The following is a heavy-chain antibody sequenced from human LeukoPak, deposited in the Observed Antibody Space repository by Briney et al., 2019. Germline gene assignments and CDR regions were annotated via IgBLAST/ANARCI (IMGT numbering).Heavy chain of an antibody. J-gene: IGHJ5*02. CDR1: GFTFSSYG. CDR3: ARDETHYNWFDP. Sequence: GGSLRLSCAASGFTFSSYGMSWIRQAPGKGLEWVSYISSSGSTIYYADSVKGRFTISRDNAKNSLYLQMNSLRAEDTAVYYCARDETHYNWFDPWGQGTLVTVSS. V-gene: IGHV3-11*01. CDR2: ISSSGSTI.